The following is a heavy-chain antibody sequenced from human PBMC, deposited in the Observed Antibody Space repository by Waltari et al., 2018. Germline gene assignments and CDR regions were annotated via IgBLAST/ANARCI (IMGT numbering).Heavy chain of an antibody. J-gene: IGHJ5*02. V-gene: IGHV1-2*02. CDR3: ARDPGPIVGAPDL. CDR2: FNPKNGDS. CDR1: GYTFTDYP. D-gene: IGHD1-26*01. Sequence: QEQLVQSGSEVKKPGASVRVLCQASGYTFTDYPLHWFRQTPGQGFEWMGWFNPKNGDSNAAEKFLGRVTMTRDTSINTVYLDLSGLRSDDTAVFFCARDPGPIVGAPDLWGQGTLVTVSS.